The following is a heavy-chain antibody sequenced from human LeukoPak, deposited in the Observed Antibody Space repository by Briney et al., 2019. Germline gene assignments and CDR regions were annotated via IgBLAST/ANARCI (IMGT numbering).Heavy chain of an antibody. Sequence: GGSLRLSCAASGFTFSSYSMNWVRQAPGKGLEWVSSISSSSSYIYYADSVKGRFTISRDNAKNSLYLQMNSLRAEDTAVYYCARARDSYYDSSGLFDYWGQGTLVTVSS. D-gene: IGHD3-22*01. CDR1: GFTFSSYS. CDR3: ARARDSYYDSSGLFDY. J-gene: IGHJ4*02. V-gene: IGHV3-21*01. CDR2: ISSSSSYI.